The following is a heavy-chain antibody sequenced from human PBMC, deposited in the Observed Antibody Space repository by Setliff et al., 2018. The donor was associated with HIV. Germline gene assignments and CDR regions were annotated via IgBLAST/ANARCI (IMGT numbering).Heavy chain of an antibody. CDR3: ARDDYLDGR. CDR2: INRDGSDK. V-gene: IGHV3-7*03. Sequence: GGSLRLSCSASGFTFSSYWMAWVRQAPGKGLEWVADINRDGSDKKYVDSVRGRFTISRDNAKNSLYLQMDSLRAEDTAMYYCARDDYLDGRWGQGTLVTVSS. D-gene: IGHD4-17*01. CDR1: GFTFSSYW. J-gene: IGHJ4*02.